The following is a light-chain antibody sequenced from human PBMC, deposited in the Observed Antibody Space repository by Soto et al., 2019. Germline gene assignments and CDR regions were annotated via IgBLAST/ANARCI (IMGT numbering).Light chain of an antibody. CDR3: QQASSFPPT. V-gene: IGKV1-12*01. CDR1: QDISSW. J-gene: IGKJ5*01. Sequence: DIQMTQSPSSVSASVGDSVSIACRASQDISSWLAWYQQKPGKAPKIMIYAASSLQGGVPSRFSGSGSGTEFTLTISSLQPEDFATYYCQQASSFPPTFGQGTRLEI. CDR2: AAS.